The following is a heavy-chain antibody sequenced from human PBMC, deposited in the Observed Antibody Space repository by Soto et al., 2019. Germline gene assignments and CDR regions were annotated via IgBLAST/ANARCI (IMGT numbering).Heavy chain of an antibody. CDR1: GYSFTSYW. Sequence: EVQLVQSGAEVKKPGESLKISCKGSGYSFTSYWIGWVRQMPGKGLEWMGIIYPGDSDTRYSPSFQGQVTISADKSISTAYLQWSSLKASDTAMYYCARTDYYDSSGYTNWFDPWGQGTLVTVSS. V-gene: IGHV5-51*01. D-gene: IGHD3-22*01. CDR3: ARTDYYDSSGYTNWFDP. J-gene: IGHJ5*02. CDR2: IYPGDSDT.